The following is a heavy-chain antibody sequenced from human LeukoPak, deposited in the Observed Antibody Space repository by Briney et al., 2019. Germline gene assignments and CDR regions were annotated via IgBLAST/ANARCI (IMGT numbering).Heavy chain of an antibody. CDR1: GFSSNNYA. CDR3: AKGSRYNSGLLHYMDV. J-gene: IGHJ6*03. Sequence: PGGSLRLSCAASGFSSNNYAMSWVRQAPGKGLEWVSGVSGSGGRTNYVDSVKGRFTISRDNSKNTVHLQLESLRVEDTAVYYCAKGSRYNSGLLHYMDVWGKGTTVTVSS. V-gene: IGHV3-23*01. CDR2: VSGSGGRT. D-gene: IGHD5-12*01.